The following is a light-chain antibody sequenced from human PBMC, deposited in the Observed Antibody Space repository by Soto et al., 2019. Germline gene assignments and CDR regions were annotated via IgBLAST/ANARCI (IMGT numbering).Light chain of an antibody. CDR1: QSVNTN. J-gene: IGKJ3*01. CDR3: QQFGSSPGFT. CDR2: GAS. V-gene: IGKV3-20*01. Sequence: EIVMTQSPVTLSVSPGERATLSCRASQSVNTNLAWYQQKPGQAPRLLIYGASSRATGIPDRFSGSGSGTDFTLTISRLEPEDFAVYYCQQFGSSPGFTFGPGTKVDIK.